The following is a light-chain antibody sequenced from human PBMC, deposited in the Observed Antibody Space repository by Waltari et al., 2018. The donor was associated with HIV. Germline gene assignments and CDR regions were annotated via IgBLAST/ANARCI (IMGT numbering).Light chain of an antibody. Sequence: QSALTQPPSASGSPGQSVTLSCTGTNSDIGPYDYVSGYQQHPGKAPKLVISEVTKRPSGVSDRFSGSKSGNTAFLTVSGLQAEDEADYYCSSFANRDGFYVLFGGGTRLTVL. CDR1: NSDIGPYDY. CDR2: EVT. CDR3: SSFANRDGFYVL. V-gene: IGLV2-8*01. J-gene: IGLJ2*01.